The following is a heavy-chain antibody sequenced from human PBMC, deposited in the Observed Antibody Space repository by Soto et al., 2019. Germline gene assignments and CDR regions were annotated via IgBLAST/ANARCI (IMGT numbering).Heavy chain of an antibody. V-gene: IGHV3-30*18. CDR2: ISYDGSNK. J-gene: IGHJ4*02. D-gene: IGHD6-6*01. CDR3: SKYPADSSSSTDD. Sequence: QVQLVESGGGVVQPGRSLRLSCAASGFTFSSYGMHWVRQAPGKGLEWVAVISYDGSNKYYADSVKGRFTISRDNSKNPLYLQMNSQRADVTSWEYGSKYPADSSSSTDDWGQGTLVTVSS. CDR1: GFTFSSYG.